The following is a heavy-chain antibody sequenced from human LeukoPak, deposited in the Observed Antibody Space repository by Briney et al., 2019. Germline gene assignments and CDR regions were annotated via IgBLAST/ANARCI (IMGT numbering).Heavy chain of an antibody. D-gene: IGHD1-26*01. CDR3: ARVQWELRGVGSYFEY. J-gene: IGHJ4*02. CDR1: GFTFSSYW. Sequence: PGGSLRLSCVASGFTFSSYWMTWVRQAPGKGLEWVANIKQDGSEKYYVDSVKGRFTMSRDNAKNSLYLHMNSLRAEDTAVYYCARVQWELRGVGSYFEYWGQGALVTVSS. V-gene: IGHV3-7*01. CDR2: IKQDGSEK.